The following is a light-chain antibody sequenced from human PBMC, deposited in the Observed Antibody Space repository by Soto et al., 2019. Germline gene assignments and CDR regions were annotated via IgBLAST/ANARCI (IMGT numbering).Light chain of an antibody. J-gene: IGKJ4*01. V-gene: IGKV1-13*02. CDR3: QQFNTDPLT. CDR1: QGIGSA. CDR2: DVS. Sequence: AIQLTQSPSSLSASVGDRVTITCRASQGIGSALAWYQLKPGKAPNLLIYDVSNLQSGVPSRFSGSGSGTDFTLTISSLQPEDFATYYCQQFNTDPLTFGGGTKVDI.